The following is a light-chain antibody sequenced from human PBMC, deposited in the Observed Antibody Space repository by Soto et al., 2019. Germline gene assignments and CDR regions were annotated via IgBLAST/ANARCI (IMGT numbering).Light chain of an antibody. CDR1: SSDVGNYNY. CDR2: DVN. Sequence: QSVLTQPRSVSGSPGQSVTISCTGTSSDVGNYNYVSWYQHHPGKAPKLMIYDVNKRPSGVPDRFSGSKSGNTASLTISGLQAEDEADYYCCSYAGSPYVFGSGTKLTVL. V-gene: IGLV2-11*01. J-gene: IGLJ1*01. CDR3: CSYAGSPYV.